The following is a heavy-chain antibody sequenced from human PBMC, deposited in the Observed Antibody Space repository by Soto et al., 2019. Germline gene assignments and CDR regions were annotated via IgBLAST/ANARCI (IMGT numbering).Heavy chain of an antibody. CDR3: ARAGDSSGYSYYYYGMDV. D-gene: IGHD3-22*01. J-gene: IGHJ6*02. Sequence: SETLSLTCTVSGGSISSGGYYWSWIRQHPGKGLDLFGYFYYSGSTYYTPSFKSRFTISVDTFKNLFSLKLSFVIAADTALFYCARAGDSSGYSYYYYGMDVWGQGTTVTVSS. CDR1: GGSISSGGYY. V-gene: IGHV4-31*03. CDR2: FYYSGST.